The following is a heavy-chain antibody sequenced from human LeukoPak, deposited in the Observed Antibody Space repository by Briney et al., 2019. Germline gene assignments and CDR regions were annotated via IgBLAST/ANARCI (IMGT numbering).Heavy chain of an antibody. Sequence: GGSLRLSCAASGFTFSSSAMSWVRQAPGKGLEWVSGVSSSGDNTYYADSVKGRFTISRDNSRKTLYLQMNSLRAEDTAVYYCAKTGGHYYDSSASYYPDYWGQGTLVTVSS. V-gene: IGHV3-23*01. CDR2: VSSSGDNT. D-gene: IGHD3-22*01. J-gene: IGHJ4*02. CDR1: GFTFSSSA. CDR3: AKTGGHYYDSSASYYPDY.